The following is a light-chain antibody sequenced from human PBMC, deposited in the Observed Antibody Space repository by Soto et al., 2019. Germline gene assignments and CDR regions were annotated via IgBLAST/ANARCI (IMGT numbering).Light chain of an antibody. CDR3: QQYYSTPYT. CDR2: WAS. CDR1: QSVLYSSNNKNY. J-gene: IGKJ2*01. V-gene: IGKV4-1*01. Sequence: DIVMTQSPDSLAVSLGERATINCKSSQSVLYSSNNKNYLAWYQQKPGQPPKLLIYWASTRASGVPDRFSGSGSGTDLTLTISSLQAEDVAVYYCQQYYSTPYTFGQGTKLEIK.